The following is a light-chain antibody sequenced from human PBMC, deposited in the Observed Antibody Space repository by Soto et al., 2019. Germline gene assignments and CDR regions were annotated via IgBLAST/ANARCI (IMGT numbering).Light chain of an antibody. Sequence: DIGLPQSPATLSSSPGEGVTLTCGASQGVDNFLAWDQQKPGQPPRLLIYDSSNGASGIPDRFSGSGSGRDVTLTIIGLEPEDFAVYYCQQYGRSPIRSFGPGTRLEIK. CDR2: DSS. V-gene: IGKV3-11*02. CDR1: QGVDNF. CDR3: QQYGRSPIRS. J-gene: IGKJ5*01.